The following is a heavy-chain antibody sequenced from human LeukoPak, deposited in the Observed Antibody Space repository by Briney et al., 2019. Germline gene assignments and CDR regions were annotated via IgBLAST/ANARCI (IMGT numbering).Heavy chain of an antibody. CDR2: VRGKAYDGST. D-gene: IGHD1-14*01. CDR1: GFTFGDYA. CDR3: TRSSMKGTRADAFDI. J-gene: IGHJ3*02. Sequence: GGSLRLSCTASGFTFGDYAMSWVRQAPGMGLEWVGFVRGKAYDGSTEYAASVKGRFTISRDESKRTAYLQMSSLKTEDTAVYYCTRSSMKGTRADAFDIWGQGTVVTVSS. V-gene: IGHV3-49*04.